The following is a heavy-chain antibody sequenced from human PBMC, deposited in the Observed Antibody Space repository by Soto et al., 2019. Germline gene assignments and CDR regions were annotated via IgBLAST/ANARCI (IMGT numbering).Heavy chain of an antibody. CDR2: VHHSWGS. Sequence: QVRLQESGPGLVKPSETLSLSCTVSGGSINSYYRSWIRQSPGKRMEWIGYVHHSWGSSYNPSLQSRVAISLDTSKSQFSLKVTSVTATDTAVYYCARQGFGPLHGLVDVWGQGTTVTVSS. CDR3: ARQGFGPLHGLVDV. J-gene: IGHJ6*02. D-gene: IGHD3-10*01. V-gene: IGHV4-59*08. CDR1: GGSINSYY.